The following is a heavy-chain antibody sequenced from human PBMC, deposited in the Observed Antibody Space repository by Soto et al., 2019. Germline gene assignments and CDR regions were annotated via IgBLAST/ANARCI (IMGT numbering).Heavy chain of an antibody. J-gene: IGHJ4*02. Sequence: GGSLRLSCVASGFTFNDYYISWIRQAPGKGLEWVSYISGSSATIYYADSVKGRFTISRDNAKSSLYLQMNDLSADDTALYYSARAWYCGVGGSKSFLYSFKYWGQRTQVTVSS. CDR2: ISGSSATI. CDR3: ARAWYCGVGGSKSFLYSFKY. D-gene: IGHD2-21*01. V-gene: IGHV3-11*01. CDR1: GFTFNDYY.